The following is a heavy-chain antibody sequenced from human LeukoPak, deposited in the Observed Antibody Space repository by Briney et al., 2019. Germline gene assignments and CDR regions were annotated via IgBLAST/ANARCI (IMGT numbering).Heavy chain of an antibody. D-gene: IGHD4-4*01. V-gene: IGHV4-34*01. J-gene: IGHJ6*02. Sequence: PSETLSLTCTVSGGSISSYYWSWIRQPPGKGLEWIGEINHSGSTNYNPSLKSRVTISVDTSKNQFSLKLSSVTAADTAVYYCARSQGTVTTHYYYYGMDVWGQGTTVTVSS. CDR1: GGSISSYY. CDR2: INHSGST. CDR3: ARSQGTVTTHYYYYGMDV.